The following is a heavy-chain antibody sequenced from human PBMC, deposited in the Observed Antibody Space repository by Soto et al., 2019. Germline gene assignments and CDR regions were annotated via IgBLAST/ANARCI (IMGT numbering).Heavy chain of an antibody. D-gene: IGHD1-1*01. CDR1: GFTFSNFA. CDR3: ANPIPKTGTTFGF. Sequence: LESGGGFVQPGGSLRLSCVASGFTFSNFAMAWVRQAPGEGLEWVSAISGSGDDTFYADSMKGRFTISRDNSKDTLYLQINSLRAEDTAVYYCANPIPKTGTTFGFWGQGTLVTVSS. J-gene: IGHJ4*02. V-gene: IGHV3-23*01. CDR2: ISGSGDDT.